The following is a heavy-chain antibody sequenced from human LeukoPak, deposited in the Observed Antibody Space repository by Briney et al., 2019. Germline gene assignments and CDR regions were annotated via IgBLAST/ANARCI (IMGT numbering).Heavy chain of an antibody. D-gene: IGHD2-2*01. V-gene: IGHV4-39*01. CDR2: IYYSGST. CDR1: GGSISSSSYY. J-gene: IGHJ5*02. Sequence: PSETLSLTCTVSGGSISSSSYYWGWIRQPPGQGLEWIGSIYYSGSTYYNPSLKSRVTISVDTSKNQFSLKLSSVTAADTAVYYCARRYCSSTSCYFGQEAYWFDPWGQGTLVTVSS. CDR3: ARRYCSSTSCYFGQEAYWFDP.